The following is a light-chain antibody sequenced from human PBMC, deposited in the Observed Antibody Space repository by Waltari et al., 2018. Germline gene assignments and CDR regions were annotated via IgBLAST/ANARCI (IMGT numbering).Light chain of an antibody. V-gene: IGKV3-15*01. J-gene: IGKJ1*01. CDR2: AAS. Sequence: EMVMTQSPATLSVSPGERATLSCRASQSVSSALAWYQQKSVQAPRLLIYAASNRATGYPARFNGGGSGTEFTLTISSLQSGDSAVYYCQQYNNGPLTFGQGTKVEIK. CDR1: QSVSSA. CDR3: QQYNNGPLT.